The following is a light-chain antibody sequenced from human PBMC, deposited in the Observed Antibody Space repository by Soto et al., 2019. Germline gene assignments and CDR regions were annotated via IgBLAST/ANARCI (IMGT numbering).Light chain of an antibody. CDR3: QQRSNWIT. J-gene: IGKJ5*01. CDR2: GAS. Sequence: EIMISQSPATLSVSPGERATLSCRASQSVSSNLAWYQQKPGQAPRLLIYGASTRATGIPARFSGSGSGTEFTLTISSLQSEDFAVYYCQQRSNWITFGQGARLAI. V-gene: IGKV3-15*01. CDR1: QSVSSN.